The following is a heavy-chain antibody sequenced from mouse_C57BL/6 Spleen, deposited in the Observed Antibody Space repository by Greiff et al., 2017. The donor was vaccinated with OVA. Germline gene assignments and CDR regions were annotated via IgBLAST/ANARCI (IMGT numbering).Heavy chain of an antibody. J-gene: IGHJ4*01. D-gene: IGHD2-4*01. V-gene: IGHV1-59*01. CDR2: IDPSDSYT. Sequence: QVQLQQPGAELVRPGTSVKLSCKASGYTFTSYWMHWVKQRPGQGLEWIGVIDPSDSYTNYNQKFKGKATLTVDTSSSTAYMQLSSLTSEDSAVYYCARRMIKNAMDYWGQGTSVTVSS. CDR3: ARRMIKNAMDY. CDR1: GYTFTSYW.